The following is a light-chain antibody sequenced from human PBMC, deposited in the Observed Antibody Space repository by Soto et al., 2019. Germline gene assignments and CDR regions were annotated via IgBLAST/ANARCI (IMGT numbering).Light chain of an antibody. CDR1: SSNIGADYD. V-gene: IGLV1-40*01. Sequence: QSVLTQPPSVSGAPGQRVTISCTGSSSNIGADYDVHWYRQLPGTAPKLLIYGNINRPSGVPDRFSGSKTRTAASLAITGLQAHDETDYYCQSYDSSLSVYVVFGGGTKVTVL. J-gene: IGLJ2*01. CDR3: QSYDSSLSVYVV. CDR2: GNI.